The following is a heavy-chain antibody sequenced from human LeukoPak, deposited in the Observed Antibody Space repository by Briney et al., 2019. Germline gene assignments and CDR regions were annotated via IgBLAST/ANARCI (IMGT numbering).Heavy chain of an antibody. CDR3: ARGNIVVVPAAYSY. Sequence: PSEALSLTCAVYGGSFSGYYWSWIRQPPGKGLEWIGEINHSGSTNYNPSLKSRVTISVDTSKDQFSLKLSSVTAEDTAVYYCARGNIVVVPAAYSYWGQGTLVTVSS. CDR1: GGSFSGYY. CDR2: INHSGST. D-gene: IGHD2-2*01. J-gene: IGHJ4*02. V-gene: IGHV4-34*01.